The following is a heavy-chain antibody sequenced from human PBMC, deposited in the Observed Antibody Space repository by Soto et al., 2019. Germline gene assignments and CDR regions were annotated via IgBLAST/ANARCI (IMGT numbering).Heavy chain of an antibody. CDR1: GYSFTSYW. CDR3: ASTYSSSSGLSRSIAFDI. CDR2: IYPGDSDT. D-gene: IGHD6-6*01. Sequence: GESLKISCKGSGYSFTSYWIGWVRQMPGKGLEWMGIIYPGDSDTRYSPSFQGQVTISADKSISTAYLQWSSLKASDTAMYYCASTYSSSSGLSRSIAFDIWGQGTMVTVSS. V-gene: IGHV5-51*01. J-gene: IGHJ3*02.